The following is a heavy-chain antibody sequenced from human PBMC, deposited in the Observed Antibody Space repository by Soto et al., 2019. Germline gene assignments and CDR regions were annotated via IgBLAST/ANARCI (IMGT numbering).Heavy chain of an antibody. V-gene: IGHV3-30-3*01. D-gene: IGHD3-3*01. CDR1: GFTFSSYA. J-gene: IGHJ6*02. CDR2: ISYDGSNK. Sequence: PGGSLRLSCTASGFTFSSYAMHWFRQAPGKGLEWVAVISYDGSNKYYADSVKGRFTISRDNSKNTLYLQMNSLRAEDTAVYYCARDSYDFWSGYSPYYYYYYGMDVWGQGTTVTVSS. CDR3: ARDSYDFWSGYSPYYYYYYGMDV.